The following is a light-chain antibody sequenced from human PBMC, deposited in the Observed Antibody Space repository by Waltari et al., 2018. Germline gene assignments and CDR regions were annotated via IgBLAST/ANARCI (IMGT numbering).Light chain of an antibody. J-gene: IGLJ3*02. CDR3: SSQSSDDVVL. CDR1: SSDVGTYNS. Sequence: QSALTQPASVSGSPGQSITISCTGTSSDVGTYNSVSWYQDHPGQGPKVIIYAVSDRPSGGSARFSGSKAGNTASLTISGLQAEDEADYYCSSQSSDDVVLFGGGTKVTVL. V-gene: IGLV2-14*03. CDR2: AVS.